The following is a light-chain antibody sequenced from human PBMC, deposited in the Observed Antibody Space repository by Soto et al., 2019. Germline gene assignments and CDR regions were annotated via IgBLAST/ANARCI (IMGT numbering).Light chain of an antibody. Sequence: EIVLTQSPGTLSLSPGERATLSCRASQSLNARYLAWYQVKPGQAPRLLFYGASSRATGIPDRFIGSGSGTDFTLTITGLEHEDCAVYYCQQFHISRTFGQGTKVEIK. J-gene: IGKJ1*01. CDR1: QSLNARY. V-gene: IGKV3-20*01. CDR3: QQFHISRT. CDR2: GAS.